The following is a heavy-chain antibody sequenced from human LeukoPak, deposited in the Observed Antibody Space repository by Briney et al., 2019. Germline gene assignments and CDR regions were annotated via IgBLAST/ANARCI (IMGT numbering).Heavy chain of an antibody. CDR1: GFTFSTYA. V-gene: IGHV3-30*02. D-gene: IGHD3-22*01. J-gene: IGHJ4*02. CDR2: IRYDGSNK. Sequence: GGSLRLSCAASGFTFSTYAMSWVRQAPGKGLEWVAFIRYDGSNKYYADSVKGRFTISRDNSKNTLYLQMNSLRAEDTAVYYCAKGLYYYDSSGYLDYWGQGTLVTVSS. CDR3: AKGLYYYDSSGYLDY.